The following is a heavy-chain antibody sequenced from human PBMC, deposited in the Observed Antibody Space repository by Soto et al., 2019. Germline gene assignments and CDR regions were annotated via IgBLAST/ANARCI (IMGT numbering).Heavy chain of an antibody. CDR3: ARDPPHTVTTPYYFDD. D-gene: IGHD4-17*01. CDR1: GFTFRSYW. V-gene: IGHV3-7*01. J-gene: IGHJ4*02. Sequence: GGSLRLSCAASGFTFRSYWMNWVRQAPGEGLEWVANIKQDGSEKYYVDSVKGRFTISRDNAKNALYLQMNSLRTEDTAVYYCARDPPHTVTTPYYFDDWGQGTLVTVSS. CDR2: IKQDGSEK.